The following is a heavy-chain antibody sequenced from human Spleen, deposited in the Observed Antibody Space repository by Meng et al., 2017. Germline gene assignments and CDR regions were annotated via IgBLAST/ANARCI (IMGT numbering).Heavy chain of an antibody. CDR1: GFTFSNYD. J-gene: IGHJ4*02. CDR3: VSKFFDH. V-gene: IGHV3-48*03. Sequence: GESLKISCAASGFTFSNYDINWVRQAPGKGLEWISYISRSGGTIYYADSVKGRFTISRDNAKNSLHLQLSSLRVEDTAVYYCVSKFFDHWGQGTLVTVSS. CDR2: ISRSGGTI.